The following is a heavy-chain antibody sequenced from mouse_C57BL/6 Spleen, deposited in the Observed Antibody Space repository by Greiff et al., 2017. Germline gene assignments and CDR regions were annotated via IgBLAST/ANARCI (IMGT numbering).Heavy chain of an antibody. D-gene: IGHD2-1*01. Sequence: QVQLQQSGPELVKPGASVKISCKASGYAFSSSWMNWVKQRPGKGLEWIGRIYPGDGDTNYNGKFKGKDTLTADKSSSTAYMQLSSLTSEDSAVYFCARGLYYGNYGAMDYWGQGTSVTVSS. J-gene: IGHJ4*01. CDR2: IYPGDGDT. CDR1: GYAFSSSW. V-gene: IGHV1-82*01. CDR3: ARGLYYGNYGAMDY.